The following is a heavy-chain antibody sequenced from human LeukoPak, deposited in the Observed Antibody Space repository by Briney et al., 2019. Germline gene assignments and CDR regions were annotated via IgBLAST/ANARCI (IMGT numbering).Heavy chain of an antibody. D-gene: IGHD4-17*01. J-gene: IGHJ4*02. Sequence: GGSLRLSCAASGFTFSNYWMTWVRKAPGKGLKWVANIKQDGSEKYYVDSVKGRFTISRDNAKNSLYLQMNSLRPEDTAVYYCARTVTRPFDYWGQGTLVTVSS. CDR3: ARTVTRPFDY. V-gene: IGHV3-7*03. CDR1: GFTFSNYW. CDR2: IKQDGSEK.